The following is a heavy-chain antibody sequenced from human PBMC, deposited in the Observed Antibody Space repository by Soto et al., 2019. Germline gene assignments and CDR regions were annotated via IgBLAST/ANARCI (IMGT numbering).Heavy chain of an antibody. CDR2: SSARNGNT. V-gene: IGHV1-18*01. CDR1: GYSFNIFG. D-gene: IGHD2-21*02. Sequence: QVQLVQSGDEVKEPGASVKVSCKASGYSFNIFGISWVRQAPGQGLEWMGWSSARNGNTDYAQKVQGRVTMTTDTSTSKAYMAMRSVRSDDTTVYYCARAGAEVTSHFDLWGQGTLVTVSS. CDR3: ARAGAEVTSHFDL. J-gene: IGHJ4*02.